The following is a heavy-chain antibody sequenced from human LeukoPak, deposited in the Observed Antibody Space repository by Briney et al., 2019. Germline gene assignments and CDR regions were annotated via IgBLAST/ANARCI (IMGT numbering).Heavy chain of an antibody. J-gene: IGHJ4*02. Sequence: PGGSLRLSCAVSGFDFRDHWMDWVRQAPGKGLEWVGHIKNDGRETYYLDSLKGRFSISRDNTNNGLYLQMNSLRVEDTAVYYCVKNDGWFHLAQWGQGTLVTVSS. CDR3: VKNDGWFHLAQ. D-gene: IGHD6-19*01. CDR2: IKNDGRET. V-gene: IGHV3-7*03. CDR1: GFDFRDHW.